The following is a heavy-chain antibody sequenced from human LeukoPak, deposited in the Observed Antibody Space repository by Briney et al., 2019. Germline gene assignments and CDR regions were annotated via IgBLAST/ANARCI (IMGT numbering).Heavy chain of an antibody. CDR2: IYSGGST. CDR1: GFTVSSNH. Sequence: PGGSLRLSCAASGFTVSSNHMSWVRQAPGKGLEWVSVIYSGGSTYYADSVKGRFTISRDNSKNTLYLQMNSLRAEDTAVYYCARAVSVSGGDGYWGQGTLVTVSS. J-gene: IGHJ4*02. V-gene: IGHV3-53*01. CDR3: ARAVSVSGGDGY. D-gene: IGHD2-21*02.